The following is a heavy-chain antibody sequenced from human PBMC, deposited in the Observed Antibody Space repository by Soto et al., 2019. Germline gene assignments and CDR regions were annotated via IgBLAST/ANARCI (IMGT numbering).Heavy chain of an antibody. Sequence: GGSLRLSCAASGFTFSNYAMNWVRQAPGKGLEWVSAISGSGGSTYYADSVKGRFTISRDSSKNMLYLQMNSLRAEDTAMYYCAKGALSTTSPYDFDYWGQGTPVTVSS. CDR2: ISGSGGST. CDR1: GFTFSNYA. CDR3: AKGALSTTSPYDFDY. J-gene: IGHJ4*02. V-gene: IGHV3-23*01. D-gene: IGHD3-16*01.